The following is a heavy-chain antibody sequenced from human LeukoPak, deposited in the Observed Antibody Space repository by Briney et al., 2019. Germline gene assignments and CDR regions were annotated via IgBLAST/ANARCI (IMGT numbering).Heavy chain of an antibody. CDR2: ISASGGTT. Sequence: GWSLRLSCPASGFTLSSHSMNWVRQAPGKGLEWVSAISASGGTTYYADSVKGHFTISRDNSKNTLYLQMSSLSAEDTAVYYCAKNGGRGAYCSGGSCYPYCYYYMDVWGKGTTVTISS. CDR3: AKNGGRGAYCSGGSCYPYCYYYMDV. J-gene: IGHJ6*03. D-gene: IGHD2-15*01. V-gene: IGHV3-23*01. CDR1: GFTLSSHS.